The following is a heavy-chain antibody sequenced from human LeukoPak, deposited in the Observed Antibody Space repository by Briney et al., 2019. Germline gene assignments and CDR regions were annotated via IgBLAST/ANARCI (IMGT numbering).Heavy chain of an antibody. CDR1: GFTFNSFW. CDR3: AKDGIYYDSSGSTTYFPL. V-gene: IGHV3-23*01. D-gene: IGHD3-22*01. Sequence: GGSLRLSCAASGFTFNSFWMYWVRQAPGKGLEWVSGISGSGDSTYYADSVKGRFTISRDNSKKTLYLQMNSLRTEDTAVYYCAKDGIYYDSSGSTTYFPLWGQGTLVTVSS. CDR2: ISGSGDST. J-gene: IGHJ4*02.